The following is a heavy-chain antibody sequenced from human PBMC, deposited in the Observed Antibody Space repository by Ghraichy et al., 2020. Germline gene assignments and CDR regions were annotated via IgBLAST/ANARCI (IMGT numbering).Heavy chain of an antibody. CDR1: GFTFSSHA. V-gene: IGHV3-23*01. Sequence: GGSLRLSCAASGFTFSSHAMSWVRQAPGKGQEWVSSISGNGDTTYYADSVKGRFTISRDNSKNTLYLQMNSLRPEDTAVYYCAKEGDFWSGYWGFDYWGQGTLVTVSS. CDR2: ISGNGDTT. J-gene: IGHJ4*02. CDR3: AKEGDFWSGYWGFDY. D-gene: IGHD3-3*01.